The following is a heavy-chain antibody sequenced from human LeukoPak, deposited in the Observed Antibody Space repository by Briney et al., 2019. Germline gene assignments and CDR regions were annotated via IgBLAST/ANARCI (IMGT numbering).Heavy chain of an antibody. CDR1: RFTVSSNY. Sequence: GGSLRLSCAASRFTVSSNYMSWVRQAPGKGLEWVSLIHNDNTYYADSVKGRFTISRDNSKNTLYLQMNSLRAEDTAVYYCARDGSSRSLQYWGQGTLVTVSS. CDR3: ARDGSSRSLQY. V-gene: IGHV3-53*01. CDR2: IHNDNT. J-gene: IGHJ1*01.